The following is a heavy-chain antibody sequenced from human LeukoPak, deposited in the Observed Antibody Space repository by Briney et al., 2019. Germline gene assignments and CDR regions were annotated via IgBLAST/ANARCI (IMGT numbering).Heavy chain of an antibody. V-gene: IGHV4-39*07. J-gene: IGHJ4*02. CDR1: GGSISSSSYY. D-gene: IGHD3-10*01. Sequence: KPSETLSLTCTVSGGSISSSSYYWGWIRQPPGRGLEWIGSIYYSGSTYYNPSLKSRVTISVDTSKNQFSLKLSSVTAADTAVYYCARAKRRLWFISSPYDYWGQGTLVTVSS. CDR3: ARAKRRLWFISSPYDY. CDR2: IYYSGST.